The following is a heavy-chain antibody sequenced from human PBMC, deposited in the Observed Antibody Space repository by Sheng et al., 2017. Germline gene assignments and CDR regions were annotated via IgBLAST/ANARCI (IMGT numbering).Heavy chain of an antibody. CDR3: ARTMIVVVIDFDY. CDR2: ISYDGSNK. V-gene: IGHV3-30*04. CDR1: GFSFSSYA. D-gene: IGHD3-22*01. Sequence: QVQLVESGGGVGQPGRSLRLSCAASGFSFSSYAMHWVRQAPGKGLEWVAVISYDGSNKYYADSVKGRFTISRDNSKNTLHLQMNSLRAEDTAVYYCARTMIVVVIDFDYWGQGTLVTVS. J-gene: IGHJ4*02.